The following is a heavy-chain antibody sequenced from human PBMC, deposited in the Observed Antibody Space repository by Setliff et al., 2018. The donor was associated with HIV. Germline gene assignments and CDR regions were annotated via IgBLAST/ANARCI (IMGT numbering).Heavy chain of an antibody. CDR1: GGSFSGFY. V-gene: IGHV4-34*01. J-gene: IGHJ1*01. Sequence: SETLSLTCAVYGGSFSGFYWTWIRQPPGKGLEWIGEINHSGNTNYNPSLNSRVLISVDTSKNQFSLRLSSVTAADTAVYYCARARRAGSGPKYFQHWGQGTLVTVSS. CDR2: INHSGNT. D-gene: IGHD2-15*01. CDR3: ARARRAGSGPKYFQH.